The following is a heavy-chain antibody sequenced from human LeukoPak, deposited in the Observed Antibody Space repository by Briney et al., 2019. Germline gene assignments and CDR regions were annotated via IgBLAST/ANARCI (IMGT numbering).Heavy chain of an antibody. D-gene: IGHD6-19*01. CDR2: ISYDGSNK. Sequence: GGSLRLSCAASGFTFNNYALHWVRQAPDRGLEWVAVISYDGSNKYYADSVKGRFTISRDNSKNTLYLQMNSLRAEDTAVYYCARGGDGSGWYEGYYFDYWGQGTLVTVS. V-gene: IGHV3-30-3*01. CDR3: ARGGDGSGWYEGYYFDY. CDR1: GFTFNNYA. J-gene: IGHJ4*02.